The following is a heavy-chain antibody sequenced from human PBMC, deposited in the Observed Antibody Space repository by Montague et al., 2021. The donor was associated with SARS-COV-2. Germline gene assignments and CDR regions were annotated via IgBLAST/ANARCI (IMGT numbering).Heavy chain of an antibody. D-gene: IGHD3-10*01. CDR3: ATLARGLFDHGMDV. CDR2: ISISDGNT. V-gene: IGHV3-23*01. J-gene: IGHJ6*02. Sequence: SLRLSCAASGFTFSSYAMGWVRQAPGKGLEWVSTISISDGNTYYADSVKGRFTISRDKSKNTLYLQMNSLRDVDTAVYYCATLARGLFDHGMDVWGQGTTVTVSS. CDR1: GFTFSSYA.